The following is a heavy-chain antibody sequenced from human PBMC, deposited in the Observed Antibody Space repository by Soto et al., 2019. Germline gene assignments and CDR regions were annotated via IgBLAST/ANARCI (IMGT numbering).Heavy chain of an antibody. J-gene: IGHJ6*02. CDR3: ARDRGAAIGYYYGMDV. CDR2: IYHSGST. D-gene: IGHD2-2*02. Sequence: SETLFLLCAFSCGSLSSGRWLIWVRQPPGKGLEWIGEIYHSGSTNYNPSLKSRVTISVDKSKNQFSLKLSSVTAADTAVYYCARDRGAAIGYYYGMDVWGQGTTVT. V-gene: IGHV4-4*02. CDR1: CGSLSSGRW.